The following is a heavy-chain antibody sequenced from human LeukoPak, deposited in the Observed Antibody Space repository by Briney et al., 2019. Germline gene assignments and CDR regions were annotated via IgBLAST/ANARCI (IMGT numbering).Heavy chain of an antibody. D-gene: IGHD3-22*01. Sequence: SETLSLTCAVYGGSFSGYYWSWIRQSPAKGLEWIGEINHSGSTNYNPSLKSRVTISVDTSKNQFSLKLSSVTAADTAVYYCARQGDYYDSSGYFDYWGQGTLVTVSS. CDR3: ARQGDYYDSSGYFDY. CDR2: INHSGST. V-gene: IGHV4-34*01. CDR1: GGSFSGYY. J-gene: IGHJ4*02.